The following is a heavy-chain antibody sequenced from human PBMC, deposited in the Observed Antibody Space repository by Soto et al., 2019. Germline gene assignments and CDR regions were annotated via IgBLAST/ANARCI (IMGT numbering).Heavy chain of an antibody. CDR3: ARYGYSYGYPFDY. CDR1: GFTFSSYW. J-gene: IGHJ4*02. D-gene: IGHD5-18*01. Sequence: GSLRLSCAASGFTFSSYWMSWVRRAPGKGLEWVANIKKDGSEKFYVDSVKGRFTISRDNAKNSLYLQMNSLRAEDTAVYYCARYGYSYGYPFDYWGQGTLVTVSS. CDR2: IKKDGSEK. V-gene: IGHV3-7*01.